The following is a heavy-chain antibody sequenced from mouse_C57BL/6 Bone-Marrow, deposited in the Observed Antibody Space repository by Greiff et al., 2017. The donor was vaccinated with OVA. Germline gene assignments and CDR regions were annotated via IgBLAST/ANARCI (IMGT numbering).Heavy chain of an antibody. CDR1: GYTFTSYW. D-gene: IGHD3-2*02. V-gene: IGHV1-69*01. J-gene: IGHJ3*01. CDR3: ARQLRLRWFFAY. Sequence: VQLQQPGAELVMPGASVKLSCKASGYTFTSYWMHWVKQRPGQGLEWIGEIDPSDSYTNYNRKFKGKSTLTVDKSSSTAYMQLSSLTSEDSAVYYCARQLRLRWFFAYWGQGTLVTVSA. CDR2: IDPSDSYT.